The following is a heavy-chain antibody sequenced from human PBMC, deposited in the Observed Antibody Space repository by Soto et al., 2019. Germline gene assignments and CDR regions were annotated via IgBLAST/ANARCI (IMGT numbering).Heavy chain of an antibody. CDR3: ARTTLLCGGDCYAKSYGLDV. CDR2: INPSGGST. D-gene: IGHD2-21*02. Sequence: ASVKVSCKASGYTFTSYYMHWVRQAPGQGLEWMGIINPSGGSTSYAQKFQGRVTMTRDTSTSTVYMELSSLRSEDTAVYYCARTTLLCGGDCYAKSYGLDVWGQGTTVTVSS. V-gene: IGHV1-46*01. CDR1: GYTFTSYY. J-gene: IGHJ6*02.